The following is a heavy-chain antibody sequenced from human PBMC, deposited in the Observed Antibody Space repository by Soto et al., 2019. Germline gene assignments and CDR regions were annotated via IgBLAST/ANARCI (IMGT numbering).Heavy chain of an antibody. V-gene: IGHV3-48*03. J-gene: IGHJ1*01. CDR3: ARGGVY. Sequence: XVALRLSCEATGFTFSSHEMTWIRQTPGKSLEWVANISGSGSTINYADSVKGRFTISRDNVQRTLHLQMDSLRVEATGVYYCARGGVYWGRGTLVTVSS. D-gene: IGHD2-8*01. CDR1: GFTFSSHE. CDR2: ISGSGSTI.